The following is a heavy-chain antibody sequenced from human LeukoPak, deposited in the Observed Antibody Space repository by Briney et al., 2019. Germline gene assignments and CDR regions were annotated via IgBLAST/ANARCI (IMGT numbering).Heavy chain of an antibody. Sequence: PGGSLRLSCAASGFTFSSYWMHWVRQAPGKGLVWVSRINSDGSSTSYADSVKGRFTISRDNAKNTLYLKMSSLRAEDTAVYYCARVLDFWSGYYTGVNNFDYWGQGTLVTVSS. CDR1: GFTFSSYW. CDR2: INSDGSST. CDR3: ARVLDFWSGYYTGVNNFDY. J-gene: IGHJ4*02. D-gene: IGHD3-3*01. V-gene: IGHV3-74*01.